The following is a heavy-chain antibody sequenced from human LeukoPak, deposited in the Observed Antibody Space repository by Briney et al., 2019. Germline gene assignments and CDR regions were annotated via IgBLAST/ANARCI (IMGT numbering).Heavy chain of an antibody. D-gene: IGHD1-7*01. V-gene: IGHV3-53*04. J-gene: IGHJ4*02. CDR3: ARVRTGTTFDY. Sequence: GRSLRLSCAASGFTFSSHGMTWVRQAPGKGLEWVSVIYSGGSTYYADSVKGRFTISRHNSKNTLYLQMNSLRAEDTAVYYCARVRTGTTFDYWGQGTLVTVSS. CDR2: IYSGGST. CDR1: GFTFSSHG.